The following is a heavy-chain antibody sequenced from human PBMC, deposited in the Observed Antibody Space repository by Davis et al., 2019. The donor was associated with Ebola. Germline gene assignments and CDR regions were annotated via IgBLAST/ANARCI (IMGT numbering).Heavy chain of an antibody. CDR1: GGSFSDYY. Sequence: MPSETLSLTCAVYGGSFSDYYWTWIRQPPGKGKGLEWIGEINHRGSTNYNPPLKSRVTISVDTSKNQFSLKLSSVTAADTAVYYCARGSYYDSSGYYYWGQGTLVTVSS. V-gene: IGHV4-34*01. CDR2: INHRGST. CDR3: ARGSYYDSSGYYY. J-gene: IGHJ4*02. D-gene: IGHD3-22*01.